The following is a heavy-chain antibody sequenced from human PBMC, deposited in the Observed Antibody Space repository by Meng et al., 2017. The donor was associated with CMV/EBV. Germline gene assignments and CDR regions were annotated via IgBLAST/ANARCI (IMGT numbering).Heavy chain of an antibody. CDR1: GYTFTSYY. V-gene: IGHV1-46*01. D-gene: IGHD4-17*01. Sequence: VSVKVSCKASGYTFTSYYMHWVRQAPGQGLEWMGIINPSGGSTSYAQKFQGRVTMTRDTSTSTVYMELSSLRSEDTAVYYCAREKANIEDYGDPYYYYGMDVWGQGTTVTVSS. CDR3: AREKANIEDYGDPYYYYGMDV. CDR2: INPSGGST. J-gene: IGHJ6*02.